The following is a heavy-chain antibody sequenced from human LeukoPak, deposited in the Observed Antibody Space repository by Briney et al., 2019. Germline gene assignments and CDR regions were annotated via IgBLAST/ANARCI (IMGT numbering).Heavy chain of an antibody. CDR2: INHSGST. Sequence: SETLSLTCAVYGGSFSGYYWSWIRQPPGKGLEWIGEINHSGSTNYNPSLKSRVTISVDTSKNQFSLKLSSVTAADTAVYYCARRLAGRYFDWFHSAFDYWGQGTLVTVSS. CDR3: ARRLAGRYFDWFHSAFDY. V-gene: IGHV4-34*01. CDR1: GGSFSGYY. J-gene: IGHJ4*02. D-gene: IGHD3-9*01.